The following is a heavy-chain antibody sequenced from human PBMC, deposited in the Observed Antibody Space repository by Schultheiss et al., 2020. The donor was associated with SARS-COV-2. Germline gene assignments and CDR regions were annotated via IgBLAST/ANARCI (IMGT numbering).Heavy chain of an antibody. CDR1: GFSLSTSGMC. Sequence: SGPTLVKPTQTLTLTCTFSGFSLSTSGMCVSWIRQPPGKALEWLARIDWDDDKYYSTSLKTRLTISKDTSKNQVVLTMTNMDPVDTATYYCARISFGNYVRPFDYWGQGTLVTVSS. V-gene: IGHV2-70*11. J-gene: IGHJ4*02. CDR3: ARISFGNYVRPFDY. CDR2: IDWDDDK. D-gene: IGHD3-10*02.